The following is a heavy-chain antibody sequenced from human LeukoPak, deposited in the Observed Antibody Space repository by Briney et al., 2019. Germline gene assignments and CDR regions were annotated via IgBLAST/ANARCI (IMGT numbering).Heavy chain of an antibody. CDR3: ARHLGSGWYGAFDI. CDR2: IYHSGST. CDR1: GYSISSGYY. D-gene: IGHD6-19*01. V-gene: IGHV4-38-2*01. Sequence: SETLSLTCAVSGYSISSGYYGGWIRQPPGNGLEWIGSIYHSGSTYYNPSLKSRVTISVDASKNQFSLKLSSVTAADTAVYYCARHLGSGWYGAFDIWGQGTMVTVSS. J-gene: IGHJ3*02.